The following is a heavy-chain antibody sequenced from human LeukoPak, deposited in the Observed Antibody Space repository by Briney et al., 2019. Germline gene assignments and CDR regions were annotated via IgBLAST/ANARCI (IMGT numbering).Heavy chain of an antibody. Sequence: PSETLSLTCTVSGGSISSYYWSWIRQSPGKGLEWIGYIYYSGSTYYNPSLTSRVTISVDTSKNQFSLRLTSVTAADTAVYYCARLKEGIDYWGQGTLVTVSS. CDR2: IYYSGST. J-gene: IGHJ4*02. CDR1: GGSISSYY. V-gene: IGHV4-59*08. D-gene: IGHD3-10*01. CDR3: ARLKEGIDY.